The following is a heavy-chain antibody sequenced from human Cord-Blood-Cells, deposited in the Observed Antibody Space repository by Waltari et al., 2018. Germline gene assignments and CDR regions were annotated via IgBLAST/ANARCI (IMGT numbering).Heavy chain of an antibody. Sequence: QVQLQQSGPGLVKPSQTLSLTCAIPGDSVSSNSAAWNWIRQSPSTRLERLGRTYYRSKWYNDYAVSVKSRITINPDTSKNQFSLQLNSVTPEDTAVYYCARDMSNTLYCSGGSCYSAMGYWGQGTLVTVSS. V-gene: IGHV6-1*01. CDR3: ARDMSNTLYCSGGSCYSAMGY. CDR2: TYYRSKWYN. D-gene: IGHD2-15*01. J-gene: IGHJ4*02. CDR1: GDSVSSNSAA.